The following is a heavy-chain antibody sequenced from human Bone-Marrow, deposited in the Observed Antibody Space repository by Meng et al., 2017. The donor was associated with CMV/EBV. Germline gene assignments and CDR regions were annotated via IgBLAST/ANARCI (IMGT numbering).Heavy chain of an antibody. CDR2: ISSSSSYI. CDR1: GFTFSSYS. J-gene: IGHJ6*02. Sequence: GESLKISCAASGFTFSSYSMNWVRQAPGKGLEWVPSISSSSSYIYYADSVKGRFTISRDNAKNSLYLQMNSLRAEDTAVYYCAKVEEQLVGPHSGMDVWGQGTTVTVPS. CDR3: AKVEEQLVGPHSGMDV. V-gene: IGHV3-21*01. D-gene: IGHD6-6*01.